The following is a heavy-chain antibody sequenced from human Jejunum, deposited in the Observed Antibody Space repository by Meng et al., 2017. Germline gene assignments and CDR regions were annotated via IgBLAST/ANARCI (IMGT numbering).Heavy chain of an antibody. V-gene: IGHV4-59*01. J-gene: IGHJ4*01. CDR2: MYNSGST. CDR3: ARLSYCSGGGCYFDY. D-gene: IGHD2-15*01. Sequence: SETLSLTCTVSGGSISSYYWSWIRQPPGKGLEWIVYMYNSGSTNYNPSLKSRVTLSVDTSKNQFSLKLISVTAADTAVYYCARLSYCSGGGCYFDYWGHGTLVTVSS. CDR1: GGSISSYY.